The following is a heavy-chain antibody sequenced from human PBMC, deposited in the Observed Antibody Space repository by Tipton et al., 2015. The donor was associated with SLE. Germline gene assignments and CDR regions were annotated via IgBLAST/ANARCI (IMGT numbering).Heavy chain of an antibody. J-gene: IGHJ4*02. CDR2: ISYSGTL. V-gene: IGHV4-31*03. CDR1: GGSITSGAYY. Sequence: TLSLTCTVSGGSITSGAYYWGWIRPHPGKCLEWIGYISYSGTLHYNPSLKSRVTISVDRSKNQFSLNLSSVTAADTAVYYCARDLGMGGSPNRGYFDCWGQGTLVTVSS. D-gene: IGHD3-16*01. CDR3: ARDLGMGGSPNRGYFDC.